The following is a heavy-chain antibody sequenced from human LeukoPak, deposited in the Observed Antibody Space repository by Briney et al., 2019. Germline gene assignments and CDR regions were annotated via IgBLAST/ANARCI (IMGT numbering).Heavy chain of an antibody. CDR1: GVSISSYY. J-gene: IGHJ4*02. CDR3: ARATPVGGVRFDY. CDR2: IYTTGDT. V-gene: IGHV4-4*09. Sequence: PSETLSLTCTVSGVSISSYYWSWIRQPPGKGLEWIGSIYTTGDTRYNPSLKSRVTISVDTSKNQFSLKLSSVTAPDTAVYYCARATPVGGVRFDYWGQGTLVTVSS. D-gene: IGHD3-16*01.